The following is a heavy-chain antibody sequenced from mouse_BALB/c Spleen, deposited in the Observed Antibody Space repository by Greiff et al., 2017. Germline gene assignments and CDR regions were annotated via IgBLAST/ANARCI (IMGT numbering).Heavy chain of an antibody. CDR3: AREERTVVATPPYFDV. V-gene: IGHV5-15*02. CDR2: ISNLAYSI. J-gene: IGHJ1*01. Sequence: EVQGVESGGGLVQPGGSRKLSCAASGFTFSDYGMAWVRQAPGKGPEWVAFISNLAYSIYYADTVTGRFTISRENAKNTLYLEMSSLRSEDTAMYYCAREERTVVATPPYFDVWGAGTTVTVSS. D-gene: IGHD1-1*01. CDR1: GFTFSDYG.